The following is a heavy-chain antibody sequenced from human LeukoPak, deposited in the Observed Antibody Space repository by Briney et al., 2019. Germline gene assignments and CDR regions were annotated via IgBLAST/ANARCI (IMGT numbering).Heavy chain of an antibody. J-gene: IGHJ4*02. CDR1: GGSITGSSYY. CDR3: ARASVWELLPLY. D-gene: IGHD1-26*01. CDR2: IYYSGST. Sequence: SETLSLPCTVSGGSITGSSYYWGWIRQPPGKGLEWIGSIYYSGSTYYNPSLKSRVTISVDTSKNQFSLKLSSVTAADTAVYHCARASVWELLPLYWGQGTLVTVSS. V-gene: IGHV4-39*07.